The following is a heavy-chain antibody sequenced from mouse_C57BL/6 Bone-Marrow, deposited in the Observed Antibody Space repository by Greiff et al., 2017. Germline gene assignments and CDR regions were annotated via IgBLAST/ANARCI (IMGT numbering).Heavy chain of an antibody. CDR2: IDPENGDT. J-gene: IGHJ2*01. V-gene: IGHV14-4*01. D-gene: IGHD1-1*01. Sequence: VQLQQSGAELVRPGASVKLSCTASGFNIKDDYMHWVKQRPEQGLEWIGWIDPENGDTEYASKFQGKATITADTSSNTAYLQLSSLTSDDPAVYYCTPDYYGSRGDYWVQGTTLTVSS. CDR1: GFNIKDDY. CDR3: TPDYYGSRGDY.